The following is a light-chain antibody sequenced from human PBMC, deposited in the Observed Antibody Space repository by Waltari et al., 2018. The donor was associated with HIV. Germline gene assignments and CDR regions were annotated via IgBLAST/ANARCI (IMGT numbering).Light chain of an antibody. J-gene: IGLJ3*02. CDR3: AAWDDSLIWV. V-gene: IGLV1-47*01. CDR2: RNN. CDR1: SPNTGRNY. Sequence: QSVLTQPPSASVTPGQRVTISCSGRSPNTGRNYVSWYQTLPGTTSKLLIYRNNQRPSGVPDRFSGSKSGTSASLAISGLRSEDEADYYCAAWDDSLIWVFGGGTKLTVL.